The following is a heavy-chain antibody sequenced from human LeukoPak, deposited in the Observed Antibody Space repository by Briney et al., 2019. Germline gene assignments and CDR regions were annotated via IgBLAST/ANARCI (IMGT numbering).Heavy chain of an antibody. CDR2: IKQDGSEK. CDR3: ARVEGAGYNDY. Sequence: QPGGSLRLSCAASGFTFSAYWMSWVRQAPGKGLEWVANIKQDGSEKYYVDSVKGRFTISRDNANNSLCLQMNSLRAEDTALYYCARVEGAGYNDYWGQGTLVTVSS. CDR1: GFTFSAYW. J-gene: IGHJ4*02. V-gene: IGHV3-7*03. D-gene: IGHD5-24*01.